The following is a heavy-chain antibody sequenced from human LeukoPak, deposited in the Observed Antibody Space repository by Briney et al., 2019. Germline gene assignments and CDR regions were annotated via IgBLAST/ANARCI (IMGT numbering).Heavy chain of an antibody. CDR2: IYYSGST. CDR3: PRVRITMVRGRPNWFDP. CDR1: GGSISSYY. V-gene: IGHV4-59*01. J-gene: IGHJ5*02. Sequence: SETLSLTCTVSGGSISSYYWSWIRQPPGKGLEWIGYIYYSGSTNYNPSLKSRVTISVDTSKNQFSLKLSSVTAADTAVYYCPRVRITMVRGRPNWFDPWGQGTLVTVSS. D-gene: IGHD3-10*01.